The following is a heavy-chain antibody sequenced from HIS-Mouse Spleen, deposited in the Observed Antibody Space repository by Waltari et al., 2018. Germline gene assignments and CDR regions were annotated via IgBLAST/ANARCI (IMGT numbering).Heavy chain of an antibody. Sequence: QLQLQESGPGLVKPSETLSFTCTVSGGPISTSSYYWGGIRQPPGKGPEWIGSMYYSGSTYYNPSLKSRVTISVDTSKNQFSLKLSSVTAADTAVYYCAREIPYSSSWYDWYFDLWGRGTLVTVSS. CDR1: GGPISTSSYY. CDR3: AREIPYSSSWYDWYFDL. D-gene: IGHD6-13*01. CDR2: MYYSGST. V-gene: IGHV4-39*07. J-gene: IGHJ2*01.